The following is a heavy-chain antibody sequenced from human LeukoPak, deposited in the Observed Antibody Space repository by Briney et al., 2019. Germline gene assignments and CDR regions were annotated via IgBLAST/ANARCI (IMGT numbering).Heavy chain of an antibody. V-gene: IGHV1-18*01. J-gene: IGHJ6*02. CDR3: ARTHGSGPYYYYGMDV. CDR1: GYTFTSYG. D-gene: IGHD3-10*01. CDR2: ISAYNGNT. Sequence: ASVKVSCKASGYTFTSYGISWVRQAPGQGLEWMGWISAYNGNTNYAQKLQGRVTMTTDTPTSTAYMELRSLRSDDTAVYYCARTHGSGPYYYYGMDVWGQGTTVTVSS.